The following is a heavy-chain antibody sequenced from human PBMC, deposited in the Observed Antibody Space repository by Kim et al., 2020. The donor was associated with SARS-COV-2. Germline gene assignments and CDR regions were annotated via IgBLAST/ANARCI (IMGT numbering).Heavy chain of an antibody. CDR2: VNSDGSSP. Sequence: GGSLRLSCVASGFTFSSYWMHWVRQAPGKGLVWVSLVNSDGSSPSYADSVKGRFTISRDNARNTLYLQMNSLRAEDTAVYYCTSLSTGYVWNKLDYWGPGTLVTVSS. V-gene: IGHV3-74*01. CDR1: GFTFSSYW. J-gene: IGHJ4*02. CDR3: TSLSTGYVWNKLDY. D-gene: IGHD3-16*01.